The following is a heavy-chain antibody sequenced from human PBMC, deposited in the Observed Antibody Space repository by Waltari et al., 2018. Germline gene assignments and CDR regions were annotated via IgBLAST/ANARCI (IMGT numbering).Heavy chain of an antibody. CDR2: INHSGRT. CDR1: GGSFSGYY. V-gene: IGHV4-34*01. D-gene: IGHD3-10*01. J-gene: IGHJ5*02. Sequence: VQLQESGPGLVKPSGTLSLTCAVSGGSFSGYYWSWIRQPPGKGLEWIGEINHSGRTNYNPSLKSRVTITSETAKKHLSLKLRSVTAADTAVYYCAAPSSGSGSQSWFDHWGQGTLVTVSS. CDR3: AAPSSGSGSQSWFDH.